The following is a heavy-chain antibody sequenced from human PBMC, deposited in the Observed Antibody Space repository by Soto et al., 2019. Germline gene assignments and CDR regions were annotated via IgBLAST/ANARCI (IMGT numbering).Heavy chain of an antibody. D-gene: IGHD1-7*01. Sequence: QVQLVQSGAEVKKPGASVKVSCKASGYTFTGYFMHLVRQAPGQGLEWMGWIHPNSGGTNYAQKFQGWVTMTRDTSLSTAYMELSRLRSDDTAVYYCARDLQLRVCDYWGQGTLVTVSS. CDR1: GYTFTGYF. CDR2: IHPNSGGT. J-gene: IGHJ4*02. CDR3: ARDLQLRVCDY. V-gene: IGHV1-2*04.